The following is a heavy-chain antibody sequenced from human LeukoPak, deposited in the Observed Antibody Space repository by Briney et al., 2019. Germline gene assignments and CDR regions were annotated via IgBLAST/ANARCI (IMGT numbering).Heavy chain of an antibody. V-gene: IGHV4-34*01. CDR3: ARGLDYYDSSGYHY. J-gene: IGHJ4*02. Sequence: SETLSLTCAVYGGSFSGYYWSWIRQPPGKGLEWIGEINHSGNTNYNPFLKSRVTILVDTSKNQFSLKLSSVTAADTAVYYCARGLDYYDSSGYHYWGQGTLVTVSS. D-gene: IGHD3-22*01. CDR1: GGSFSGYY. CDR2: INHSGNT.